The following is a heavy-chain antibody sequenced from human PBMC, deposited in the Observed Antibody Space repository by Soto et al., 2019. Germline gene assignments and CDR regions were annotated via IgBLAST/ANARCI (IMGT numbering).Heavy chain of an antibody. CDR2: ISYDGSNK. J-gene: IGHJ4*02. V-gene: IGHV3-30*18. Sequence: QVQLVESGGGVVQPGRPLRLSCAASGFTFSSYGMHWVRQAPGKGLEWVAVISYDGSNKYYADSVKGRFTISRDNSKNTLYLQMNSLRVEDTAVYYCAKGYHNFDYWGLGTLVTVSS. D-gene: IGHD2-2*01. CDR1: GFTFSSYG. CDR3: AKGYHNFDY.